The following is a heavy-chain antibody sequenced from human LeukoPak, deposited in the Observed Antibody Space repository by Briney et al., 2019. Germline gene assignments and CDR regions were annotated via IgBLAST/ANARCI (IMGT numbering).Heavy chain of an antibody. CDR1: GGSISNHY. J-gene: IGHJ4*02. V-gene: IGHV4-59*11. CDR2: IHYGGNT. Sequence: SETLSLTCTVSGGSISNHYWSWIRQPSGKGLEWIGYIHYGGNTDYNPSLKGRLTISVDTSKNQFSLNLISVTAADTAVYYCTRAPGRFWLLDYWGQGSLVTVSS. CDR3: TRAPGRFWLLDY. D-gene: IGHD3-3*01.